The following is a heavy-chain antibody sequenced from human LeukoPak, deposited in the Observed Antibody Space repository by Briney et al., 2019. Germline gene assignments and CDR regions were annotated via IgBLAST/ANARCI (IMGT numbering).Heavy chain of an antibody. CDR1: GFTFSNYA. CDR2: ISGSAHKI. J-gene: IGHJ4*02. D-gene: IGHD5-18*01. V-gene: IGHV3-23*01. Sequence: GGSLRLSCVASGFTFSNYAMSWVRQAPEKGLDWVSVISGSAHKIRYADSVKGRFTISRDNSENTVYLQMNNLRAEDTALYYCAGRVTGYSSGYVYWGQGTLVFVSS. CDR3: AGRVTGYSSGYVY.